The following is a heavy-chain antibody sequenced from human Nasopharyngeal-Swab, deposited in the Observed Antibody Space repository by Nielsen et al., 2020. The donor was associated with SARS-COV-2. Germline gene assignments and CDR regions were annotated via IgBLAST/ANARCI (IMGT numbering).Heavy chain of an antibody. D-gene: IGHD2-15*01. V-gene: IGHV3-15*01. Sequence: SCAASGVTFSNAWMSWVRQAPGKGLEWVGRIKSKTDGGTTDYAAPVKGRFTISRDDSKNTLYLQMNSLKTEDTAVYYCTTEDIVVVVAGHEYFQHWGQGTLVTVSS. J-gene: IGHJ1*01. CDR1: GVTFSNAW. CDR2: IKSKTDGGTT. CDR3: TTEDIVVVVAGHEYFQH.